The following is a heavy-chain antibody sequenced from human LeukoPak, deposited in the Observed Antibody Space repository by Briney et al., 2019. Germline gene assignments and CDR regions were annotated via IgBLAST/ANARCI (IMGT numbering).Heavy chain of an antibody. J-gene: IGHJ4*02. CDR3: ARDFGSGYSGYGGDY. Sequence: GGSLRLSCVASGLPIADFAMHWVRQAPGKGVEWVSSISSSSSYIYYADSVKGRFTISRDNAKNSLYLQMNSLRAEDTAVYYCARDFGSGYSGYGGDYWGQGTLVTVSS. CDR1: GLPIADFA. D-gene: IGHD5-12*01. V-gene: IGHV3-21*01. CDR2: ISSSSSYI.